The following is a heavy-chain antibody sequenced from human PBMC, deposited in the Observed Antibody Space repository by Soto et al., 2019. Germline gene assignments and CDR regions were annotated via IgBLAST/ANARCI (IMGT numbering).Heavy chain of an antibody. D-gene: IGHD6-6*01. J-gene: IGHJ1*01. CDR1: GYTFTSYG. V-gene: IGHV1-18*01. Sequence: VKVSCKASGYTFTSYGISWVRQAPGQGLEWMGWISAYNGNTNYAQKLQGRVTMTTDTSTSTAYMELRSLRSDDTAVYYCARVSGIAARPLYFQHWGQGTLVTVSS. CDR2: ISAYNGNT. CDR3: ARVSGIAARPLYFQH.